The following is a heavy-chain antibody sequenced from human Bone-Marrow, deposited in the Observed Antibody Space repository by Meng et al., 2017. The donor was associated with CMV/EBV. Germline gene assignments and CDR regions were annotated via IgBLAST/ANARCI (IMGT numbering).Heavy chain of an antibody. CDR3: ARLGGGYESGIWFDP. CDR2: IYYSGST. CDR1: GGSISSYY. Sequence: SETLSLTCTVSGGSISSYYWSWIRQPPGKGLEWIGYIYYSGSTNYNPSLKSRVTISVDTSKNQFSLKLSSVTAADTAVYYCARLGGGYESGIWFDPWGQGTLVTVSS. J-gene: IGHJ5*02. V-gene: IGHV4-59*01. D-gene: IGHD5-12*01.